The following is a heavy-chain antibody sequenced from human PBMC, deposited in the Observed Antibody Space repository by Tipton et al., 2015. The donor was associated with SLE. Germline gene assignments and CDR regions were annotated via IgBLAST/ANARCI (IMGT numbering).Heavy chain of an antibody. CDR1: GFTFSSYW. CDR2: IYIDGSRR. D-gene: IGHD3-22*01. Sequence: SLRLSCAASGFTFSSYWMHWVRQAPGKGLVWVSRIYIDGSRRSYADSVQGRFTISRDNAKNTLYLLLNSLRAEDTAVYFCASGRKDYYDSSGYHGAFDIWGQGTMVTVSS. CDR3: ASGRKDYYDSSGYHGAFDI. J-gene: IGHJ3*02. V-gene: IGHV3-74*01.